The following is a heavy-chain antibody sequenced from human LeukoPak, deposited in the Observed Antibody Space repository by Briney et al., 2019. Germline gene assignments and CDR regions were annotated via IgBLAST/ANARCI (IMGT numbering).Heavy chain of an antibody. CDR1: GGSFRGYY. CDR3: AREEYYYDSSGYSDAFDI. V-gene: IGHV4-34*01. Sequence: SETLSLNCAVYGGSFRGYYWSWIRQPPGKGLEWIGEINHSGSTNYIPSLKSRVTISVDTSKNQFSLKLSSVTAADTAVYYCAREEYYYDSSGYSDAFDIWGQGTMVTVSS. D-gene: IGHD3-22*01. J-gene: IGHJ3*02. CDR2: INHSGST.